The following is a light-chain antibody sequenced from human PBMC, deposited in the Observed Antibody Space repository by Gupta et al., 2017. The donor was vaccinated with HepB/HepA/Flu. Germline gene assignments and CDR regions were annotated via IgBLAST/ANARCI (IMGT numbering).Light chain of an antibody. J-gene: IGLJ2*01. CDR2: EDK. Sequence: SYELTQPPSVSVSPGQTANIPCSGDKLRFQYVCWYQQKPGQSPVLVIFEDKKRPSGIPERFSGSNSGSTATLTISGALATDEADYYCQAWDSATAELVFGGGTKLAVL. CDR1: KLRFQY. V-gene: IGLV3-1*01. CDR3: QAWDSATAELV.